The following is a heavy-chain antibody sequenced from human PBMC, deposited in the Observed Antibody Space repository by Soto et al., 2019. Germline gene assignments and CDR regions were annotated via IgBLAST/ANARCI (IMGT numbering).Heavy chain of an antibody. CDR3: ARDRDGGTYTYFDN. CDR1: GFIFSAFG. J-gene: IGHJ4*02. Sequence: LRLSCAASGFIFSAFGIHWVRQAPGKGLEWVAFLSHDESNKYYADSVRGRFTISRDNSKNTVYLQMNSLRPDDTAVYYCARDRDGGTYTYFDNWGQGTRVTVSS. CDR2: LSHDESNK. D-gene: IGHD1-26*01. V-gene: IGHV3-30*03.